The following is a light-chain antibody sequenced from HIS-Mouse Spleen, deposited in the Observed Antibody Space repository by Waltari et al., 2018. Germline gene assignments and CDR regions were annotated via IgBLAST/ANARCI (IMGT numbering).Light chain of an antibody. V-gene: IGKV1-9*01. Sequence: DIQLTQSPSFLSASVGDRVTITCRASQGISSYLAWYQQKPGKAPKLLIYAASTLQSGVPSRFSGSGYGTEFTLTISSLQLEDFATYYCQQLNSYPQETFGGGTKVEIK. CDR1: QGISSY. CDR3: QQLNSYPQET. CDR2: AAS. J-gene: IGKJ4*01.